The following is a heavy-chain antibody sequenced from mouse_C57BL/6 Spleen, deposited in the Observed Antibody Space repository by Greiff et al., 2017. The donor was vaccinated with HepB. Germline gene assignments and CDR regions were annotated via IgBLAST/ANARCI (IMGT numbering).Heavy chain of an antibody. Sequence: ESGPGMVKPSQSLSLTCTVTGYSITSGYDWHWIRHFPGNKLEWMGYISYSGSTNYNPSLKSRISITHDTSKNHFFLKLNSVTTEDTATYYCARGSNYEGWFAYWGQGTLVTVSA. V-gene: IGHV3-1*01. CDR2: ISYSGST. J-gene: IGHJ3*01. CDR3: ARGSNYEGWFAY. CDR1: GYSITSGYD. D-gene: IGHD2-5*01.